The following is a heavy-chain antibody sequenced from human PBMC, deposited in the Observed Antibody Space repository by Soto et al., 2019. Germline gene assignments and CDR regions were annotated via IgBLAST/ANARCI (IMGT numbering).Heavy chain of an antibody. CDR3: AHKGAARHRGWFDP. Sequence: QITLKESGPTLVQPTQTLTLTCTFSGFSLSTSGVGVGWIRQPPGKALEWLALIYWNDDKRYSPSLKSRLTITKDTSKNQVVLTMTNMDPVDTATYYCAHKGAARHRGWFDPWGQGTLVTVSS. D-gene: IGHD6-6*01. J-gene: IGHJ5*02. V-gene: IGHV2-5*01. CDR1: GFSLSTSGVG. CDR2: IYWNDDK.